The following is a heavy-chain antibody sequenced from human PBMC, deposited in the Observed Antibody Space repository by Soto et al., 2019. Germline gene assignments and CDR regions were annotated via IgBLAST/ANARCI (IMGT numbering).Heavy chain of an antibody. CDR1: GGSISSYY. Sequence: PSETLSLTCTVSGGSISSYYWSWIRQPPGKGLEWIGYIYYSGSTNYNPSLKSRVTISVDTSKNQFSLKLSSVTAADTAVYYCAGFLGPPPTGSAPGGKGTWVPV. V-gene: IGHV4-59*08. J-gene: IGHJ5*02. CDR2: IYYSGST. CDR3: AGFLGPPPTGSAP.